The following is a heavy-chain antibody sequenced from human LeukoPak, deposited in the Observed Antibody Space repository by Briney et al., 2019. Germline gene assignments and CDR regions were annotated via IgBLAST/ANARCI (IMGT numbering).Heavy chain of an antibody. V-gene: IGHV4-61*02. Sequence: SQTLSLTCAVSGDSISSGTDYWSWIRQPGGQGLEWIGRIYTTGITNYNPSLKSRVTISVDTSKNQFSLNLTSVTAADTAVYYCAREFLASRRNWVDPWGQGILVTVSS. CDR2: IYTTGIT. CDR1: GDSISSGTDY. J-gene: IGHJ5*02. CDR3: AREFLASRRNWVDP. D-gene: IGHD6-6*01.